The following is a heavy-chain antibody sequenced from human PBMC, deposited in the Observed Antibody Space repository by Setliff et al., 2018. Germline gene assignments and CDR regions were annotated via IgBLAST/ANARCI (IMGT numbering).Heavy chain of an antibody. CDR3: ARVPTSDTYWGFSDYYHMDV. V-gene: IGHV3-48*01. J-gene: IGHJ6*03. Sequence: GESLRLSCAASGFSFNVYSIMWVRQVPGKGLEWVSFISSATKSTYYADSVKGRFTISRDNAQNSLYLQMNSLRVEDTAVYYCARVPTSDTYWGFSDYYHMDVWGKGTSVTVSS. CDR1: GFSFNVYS. CDR2: ISSATKST. D-gene: IGHD7-27*01.